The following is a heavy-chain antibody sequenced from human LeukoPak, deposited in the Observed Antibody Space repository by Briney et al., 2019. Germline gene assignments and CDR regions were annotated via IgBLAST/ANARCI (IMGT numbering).Heavy chain of an antibody. V-gene: IGHV4-59*01. CDR1: GGSMRSYY. J-gene: IGHJ2*01. Sequence: SETLSLTCTVSGGSMRSYYWNWIRQPPGKGLEWIGYMYYSGDTNYNPSFKSRVSISVATSKNQFSLKLSSVTAADAAVYYCARMMAGDYCYFDLWGRGTLVTVSS. CDR3: ARMMAGDYCYFDL. D-gene: IGHD5-24*01. CDR2: MYYSGDT.